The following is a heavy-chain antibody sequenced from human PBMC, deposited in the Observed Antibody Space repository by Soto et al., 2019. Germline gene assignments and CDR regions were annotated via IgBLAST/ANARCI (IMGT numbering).Heavy chain of an antibody. Sequence: QVQLVQSGAEVKKPGASVKVSCKASGYTFTRYYIHCVRQAPGQGLEWMGVINPSGGSTSYAQKFQGRVTMTRDTSTSTVYMELSSLRSDDTAVYYCAMVLGGELYDGMDVWGQGTTVTCSS. CDR3: AMVLGGELYDGMDV. J-gene: IGHJ6*02. V-gene: IGHV1-46*01. D-gene: IGHD3-10*01. CDR2: INPSGGST. CDR1: GYTFTRYY.